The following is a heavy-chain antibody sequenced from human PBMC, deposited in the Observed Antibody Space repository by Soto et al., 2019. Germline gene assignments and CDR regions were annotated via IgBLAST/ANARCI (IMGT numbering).Heavy chain of an antibody. CDR1: GYTFTSYH. Sequence: ASVKVSCKASGYTFTSYHINWVRQATGQGLEWMGWMNPNSGNTGYAQKFQGRVTMTRNTSISTAYMELSSLRSEDTAVYYCARMTTAGYYYYYYGMDVWGQGTTVTVSS. J-gene: IGHJ6*02. CDR3: ARMTTAGYYYYYYGMDV. CDR2: MNPNSGNT. D-gene: IGHD4-17*01. V-gene: IGHV1-8*01.